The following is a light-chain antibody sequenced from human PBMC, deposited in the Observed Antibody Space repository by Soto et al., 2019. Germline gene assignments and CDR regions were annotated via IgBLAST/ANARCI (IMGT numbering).Light chain of an antibody. CDR1: SSNIGSYT. V-gene: IGLV1-44*01. Sequence: QSVLTQPPSASGTPGQRVTISCSGSSSNIGSYTVNWYQQLPGTAPKLLIYTNNQRPSGVPDRFSGSKSGTSASLAISGLPSEDEADYYCAAWDDSLSALYVFGTGTKLTVL. CDR3: AAWDDSLSALYV. J-gene: IGLJ1*01. CDR2: TNN.